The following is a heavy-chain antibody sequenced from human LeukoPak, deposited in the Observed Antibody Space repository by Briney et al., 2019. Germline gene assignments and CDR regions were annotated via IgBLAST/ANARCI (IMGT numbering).Heavy chain of an antibody. D-gene: IGHD6-6*01. Sequence: SVKVSCKASGGTFSSYAISWVRQAPGQGLEWMGGIIPIFGTANYAQKFQGRVTITADESTSTAYMELSSPRSEDTAVYYCAREYSSSPYYFDYWGQGTLVTVSS. J-gene: IGHJ4*02. CDR3: AREYSSSPYYFDY. CDR2: IIPIFGTA. V-gene: IGHV1-69*13. CDR1: GGTFSSYA.